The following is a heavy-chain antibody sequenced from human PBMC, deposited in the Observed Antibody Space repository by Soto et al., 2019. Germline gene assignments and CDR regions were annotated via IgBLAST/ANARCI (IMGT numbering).Heavy chain of an antibody. CDR1: GGSISSSNYY. V-gene: IGHV4-39*01. Sequence: QLQLQESGPGLVKPSETLSLTCTVSGGSISSSNYYWGWIRQPPGKGLEWIGSIYYSGSTYYNSSLKSRVTISVDTSRNQFSLKLTSVTAADTAVYYCATLPHYGDPKAGFGGQGTLVTVSS. CDR3: ATLPHYGDPKAGF. CDR2: IYYSGST. D-gene: IGHD4-17*01. J-gene: IGHJ4*02.